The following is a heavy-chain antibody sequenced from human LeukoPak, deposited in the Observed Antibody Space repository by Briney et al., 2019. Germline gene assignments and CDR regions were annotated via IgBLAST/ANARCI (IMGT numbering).Heavy chain of an antibody. CDR3: AREYTLYRSGWFLDY. Sequence: SETLSLTCTVSGGSISTSYYYWGWIRQPPGKGLEWIGTIYYRGSTYYNPSLRSRVTISVDTSKNQFSLKLNSVTAADTAMYYCAREYTLYRSGWFLDYWGQGTVVTVSS. D-gene: IGHD6-19*01. V-gene: IGHV4-39*07. J-gene: IGHJ4*02. CDR2: IYYRGST. CDR1: GGSISTSYYY.